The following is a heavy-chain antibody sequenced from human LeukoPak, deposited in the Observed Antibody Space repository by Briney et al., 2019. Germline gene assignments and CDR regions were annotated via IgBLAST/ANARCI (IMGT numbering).Heavy chain of an antibody. CDR2: ISWNSGSI. CDR3: AKDRTYYDILTGYPEYYFDY. V-gene: IGHV3-9*01. D-gene: IGHD3-9*01. CDR1: GFTFDDYA. Sequence: GGSLRLSCAASGFTFDDYAMHWVRQAPGKGLEWVSGISWNSGSIGYADSVKGRFTISRDNAKNSLYLQMNSLRAEDTALYYCAKDRTYYDILTGYPEYYFDYWGQGTLVTVSS. J-gene: IGHJ4*02.